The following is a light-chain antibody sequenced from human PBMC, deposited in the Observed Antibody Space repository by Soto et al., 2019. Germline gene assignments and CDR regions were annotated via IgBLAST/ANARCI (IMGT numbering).Light chain of an antibody. V-gene: IGKV1-17*01. CDR1: QDIRND. CDR2: AAS. J-gene: IGKJ4*01. Sequence: GDRVTITCRASQDIRNDVGWYQQKAGKAPNRLILAASSLHSGVPSRFSGSRSGTEFTLTIASLQPEDFATYYCLQHNTYPFTFGGGTKVDIK. CDR3: LQHNTYPFT.